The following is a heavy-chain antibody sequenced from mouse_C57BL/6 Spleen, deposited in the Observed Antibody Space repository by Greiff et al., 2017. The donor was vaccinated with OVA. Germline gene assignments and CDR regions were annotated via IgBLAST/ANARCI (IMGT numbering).Heavy chain of an antibody. CDR1: GYSITSGYY. Sequence: EVKLQESGPGLVKPSQSLSLTCSVTGYSITSGYYWHWIRQFPGNKLEWMGYISYDGSNNYNPSLKNRISITRDTSKNQFFLKLNSVTTEDTATYYCARDRGYYYAMDYWGQGTSVTVSS. CDR3: ARDRGYYYAMDY. D-gene: IGHD3-1*01. CDR2: ISYDGSN. J-gene: IGHJ4*01. V-gene: IGHV3-6*01.